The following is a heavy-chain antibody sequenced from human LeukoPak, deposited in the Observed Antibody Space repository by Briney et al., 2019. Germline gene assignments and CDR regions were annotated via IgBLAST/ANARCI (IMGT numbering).Heavy chain of an antibody. V-gene: IGHV1-46*01. Sequence: EASVKVSCKASGYTFTINHIHWVRQAPGQGLEWMGVINPSGDSTTYAQNFQGRVTMTRDTSTSTVYMELRSLRSEDTAIYYCAKLATSDTGETYWGQGTLSPSPQ. CDR1: GYTFTINH. CDR2: INPSGDST. D-gene: IGHD3-16*01. J-gene: IGHJ4*02. CDR3: AKLATSDTGETY.